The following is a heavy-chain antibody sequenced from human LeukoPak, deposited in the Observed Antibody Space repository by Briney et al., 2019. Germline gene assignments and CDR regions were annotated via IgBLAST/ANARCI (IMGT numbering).Heavy chain of an antibody. J-gene: IGHJ5*02. CDR3: ARDKLGLGELSLYDQ. CDR2: IIPIFGTA. Sequence: SVKVSCKASGGTFSSYAISWVRQAPGQGLEWMGGIIPIFGTANYAQKFQGRVTITADESTSTAYMELSSLRSDDTAMYYCARDKLGLGELSLYDQWGQGTLVTVFS. D-gene: IGHD3-16*02. V-gene: IGHV1-69*01. CDR1: GGTFSSYA.